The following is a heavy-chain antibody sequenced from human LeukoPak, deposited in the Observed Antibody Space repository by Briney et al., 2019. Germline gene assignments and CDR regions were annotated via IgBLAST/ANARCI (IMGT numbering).Heavy chain of an antibody. V-gene: IGHV4-31*03. CDR1: GGSISSGGYY. CDR3: ARATFWSGYFDY. J-gene: IGHJ4*02. CDR2: IYYSGGT. Sequence: NSSQTLSLTCTVSGGSISSGGYYWSWIRQHPGKGLEWIGYIYYSGGTYYNPSLKSRVTISVDTSKNQFSLKLSSVTAADTAVYYCARATFWSGYFDYWGQGTLVTVSS. D-gene: IGHD3-3*01.